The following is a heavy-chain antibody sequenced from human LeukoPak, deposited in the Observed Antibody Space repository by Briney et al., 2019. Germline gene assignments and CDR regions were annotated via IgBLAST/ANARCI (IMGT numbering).Heavy chain of an antibody. CDR3: AKDIGTERDSSGYFDY. D-gene: IGHD3-22*01. CDR1: GFTFSSYW. V-gene: IGHV3-7*03. J-gene: IGHJ4*02. Sequence: PGGSLRLSCAASGFTFSSYWMSWVRQAPGKGLEWVANIKQDGSEKYCVDSVKGRFTISRDNAKNSLYLQMNSLRAEDTALYYCAKDIGTERDSSGYFDYWGQGTLVTVSS. CDR2: IKQDGSEK.